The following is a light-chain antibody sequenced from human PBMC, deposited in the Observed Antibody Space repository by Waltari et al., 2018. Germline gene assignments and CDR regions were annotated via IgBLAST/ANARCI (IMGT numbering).Light chain of an antibody. Sequence: IVLPHSPAILSLSPGDRATLSCRASQTVSTIALSWYQQKPGQAPRVLIYSTYNRATGIPDRFSGSGSGTDFTLTINRLAPEDFAMYYCQQYDGIVVTFGGGTKVEI. CDR1: QTVSTIA. CDR2: STY. V-gene: IGKV3-20*01. CDR3: QQYDGIVVT. J-gene: IGKJ4*01.